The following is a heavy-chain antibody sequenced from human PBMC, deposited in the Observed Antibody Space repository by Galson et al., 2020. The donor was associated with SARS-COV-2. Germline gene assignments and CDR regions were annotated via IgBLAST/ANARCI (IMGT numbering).Heavy chain of an antibody. CDR2: MNPNSGNT. Sequence: SVKVSCKASGYSFISYDINWVRQATGQGPEWMGWMNPNSGNTGSAQKFQGRVTMTRNTSTATAYMELSSLRPEDTAVYYCAREVSNRRNAFDIWGQGTMLTVSS. J-gene: IGHJ3*02. V-gene: IGHV1-8*01. CDR1: GYSFISYD. CDR3: AREVSNRRNAFDI.